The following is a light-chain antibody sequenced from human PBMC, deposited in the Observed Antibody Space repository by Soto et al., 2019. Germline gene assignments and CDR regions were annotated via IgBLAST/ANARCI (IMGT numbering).Light chain of an antibody. J-gene: IGLJ2*01. Sequence: QSALTQPRSVSGSPGQSVTISCTGTSSDVGAYNYVSWYQQHPGKAPKLMIYDVSKWPSGVPDRFSGSKSGNTASLTISGLQAEDEADYYCCSHAGSFVVFGGGTKLTVL. CDR2: DVS. CDR3: CSHAGSFVV. V-gene: IGLV2-11*01. CDR1: SSDVGAYNY.